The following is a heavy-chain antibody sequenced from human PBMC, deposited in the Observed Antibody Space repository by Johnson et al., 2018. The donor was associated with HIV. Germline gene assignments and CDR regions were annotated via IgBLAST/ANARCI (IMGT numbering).Heavy chain of an antibody. Sequence: VQLVESGGGVVQPGRSLRLSCAASRFTFSSFAMHWVRQAPGKGLEWVAVISYDGSNKHFPDSVKGRFTISRDNSKNTLYLQMNSLRAEDTAVYYCARVFVDDEDTWVNYYDALDIWGQGTMVTVSS. J-gene: IGHJ3*02. CDR3: ARVFVDDEDTWVNYYDALDI. CDR1: RFTFSSFA. CDR2: ISYDGSNK. V-gene: IGHV3-30*04. D-gene: IGHD3-10*01.